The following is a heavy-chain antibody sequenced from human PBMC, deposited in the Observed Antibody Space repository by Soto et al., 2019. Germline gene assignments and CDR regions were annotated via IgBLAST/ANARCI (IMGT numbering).Heavy chain of an antibody. CDR3: VRSFQGLD. Sequence: SQTLCPTCPVSGGSISGYYWSWIRQPPGKGLEWIGYIYYTGRTNYNPSLKSRVTISLDTSKNQFSLRLNSVTAADTAVYYCVRSFQGLDWGQGTLVTVSS. CDR2: IYYTGRT. D-gene: IGHD4-17*01. V-gene: IGHV4-59*01. J-gene: IGHJ4*02. CDR1: GGSISGYY.